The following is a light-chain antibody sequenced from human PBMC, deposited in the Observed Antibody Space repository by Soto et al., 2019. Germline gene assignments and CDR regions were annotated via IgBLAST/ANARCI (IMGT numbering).Light chain of an antibody. CDR1: RTISSW. CDR2: KAS. Sequence: DIQMTQSPSTLSGSVGDRVTITCRASRTISSWLAWYQQKPGKDPKLLIYKASTLKSGVPSRFSGSGSGTEFTLTISSLQPDDFATYYCQHYNSYSEAFGQGTKVELK. J-gene: IGKJ1*01. CDR3: QHYNSYSEA. V-gene: IGKV1-5*03.